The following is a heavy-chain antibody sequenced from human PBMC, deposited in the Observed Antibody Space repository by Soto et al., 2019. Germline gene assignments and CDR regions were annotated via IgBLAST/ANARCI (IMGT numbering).Heavy chain of an antibody. D-gene: IGHD1-1*01. V-gene: IGHV4-4*07. Sequence: SETLSLTCTVSGSSISGFYWSWIRKSAGKGLEWIGRIYATGTTDYNPSLKSRVMMSVDTSKKQFSLKLRSVTAADTAVYYCVRDGTKTLRDWFDPWGQGISVTVSS. J-gene: IGHJ5*02. CDR2: IYATGTT. CDR1: GSSISGFY. CDR3: VRDGTKTLRDWFDP.